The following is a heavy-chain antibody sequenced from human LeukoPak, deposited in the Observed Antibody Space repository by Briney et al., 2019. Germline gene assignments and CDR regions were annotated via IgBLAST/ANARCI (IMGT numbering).Heavy chain of an antibody. D-gene: IGHD3-3*01. J-gene: IGHJ6*03. Sequence: SETLSLTCSVSGGSISSSHYYWGWIRQPPGKGLEWIGSIYYSGSTDYNTSLRSRLTISVDMSKNQFPLKIRSVTAADTAIYYCARRTMIFGVAAYMDVWGKGTTVTVSS. CDR1: GGSISSSHYY. V-gene: IGHV4-39*01. CDR3: ARRTMIFGVAAYMDV. CDR2: IYYSGST.